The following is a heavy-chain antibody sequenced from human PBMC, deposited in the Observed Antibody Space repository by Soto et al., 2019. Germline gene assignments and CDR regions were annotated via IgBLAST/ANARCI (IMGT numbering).Heavy chain of an antibody. CDR2: INPNSGGT. V-gene: IGHV1-2*04. D-gene: IGHD3-22*01. CDR3: ARDQNHLYYYDSSGYFDY. J-gene: IGHJ4*02. CDR1: GYTFTGYY. Sequence: ASVKVSCKASGYTFTGYYMHWVRQAPGQGLEWMGWINPNSGGTNYAQKFQGWVTMARDTSISTAYMELSRLRSDDTAVYYCARDQNHLYYYDSSGYFDYWGQGTLVTVS.